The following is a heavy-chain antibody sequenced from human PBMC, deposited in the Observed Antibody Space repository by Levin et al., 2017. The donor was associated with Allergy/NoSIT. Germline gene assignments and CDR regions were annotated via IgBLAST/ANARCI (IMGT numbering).Heavy chain of an antibody. D-gene: IGHD3-10*01. V-gene: IGHV1-69*06. CDR2: IIPIFGTA. Sequence: SVKVSCKASGGTFSSYAISWVRQAPGQGLEWMGGIIPIFGTANYAQKFQGRVTITADKSTSTAYMELSSLRSEDTAVYYCAGDGSGSYAWFDPWGQGTLVTVSS. J-gene: IGHJ5*02. CDR1: GGTFSSYA. CDR3: AGDGSGSYAWFDP.